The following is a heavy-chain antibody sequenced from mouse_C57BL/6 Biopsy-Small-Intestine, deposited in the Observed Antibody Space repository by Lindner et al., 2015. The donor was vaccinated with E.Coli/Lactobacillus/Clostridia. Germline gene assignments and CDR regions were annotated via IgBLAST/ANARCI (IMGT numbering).Heavy chain of an antibody. D-gene: IGHD2-3*01. Sequence: VQLQESGAELARPGAAVKLSCKASAYTFTSYGISWVKQRTGQGLEWIGEIFPRNGNTYYNEKFKGKATLTADKSSSTAYMEFRSLTSEDSAVYFCARGFDGYYRYFDVWGTGTTVTVSS. CDR2: IFPRNGNT. CDR1: AYTFTSYG. V-gene: IGHV1-81*01. CDR3: ARGFDGYYRYFDV. J-gene: IGHJ1*03.